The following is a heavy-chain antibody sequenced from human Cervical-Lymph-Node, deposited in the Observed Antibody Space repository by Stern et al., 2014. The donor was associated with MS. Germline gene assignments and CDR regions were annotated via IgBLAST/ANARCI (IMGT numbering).Heavy chain of an antibody. CDR1: GDSVSSEDYY. J-gene: IGHJ6*02. V-gene: IGHV4-61*08. CDR2: IYYRVRP. CDR3: ARSGYYGIDV. D-gene: IGHD1-26*01. Sequence: QVQLVESGPGLVRPSETLSLTCTASGDSVSSEDYYWSWIRQSPGKDLEWIGYIYYRVRPNYNPSLKSRPTISIDTSKNQFSLNLISVTAADTAVYYCARSGYYGIDVWGQGTTVIVSS.